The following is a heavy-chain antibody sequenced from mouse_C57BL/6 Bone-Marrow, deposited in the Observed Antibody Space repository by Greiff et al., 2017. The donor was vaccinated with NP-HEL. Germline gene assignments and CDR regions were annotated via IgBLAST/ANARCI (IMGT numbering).Heavy chain of an antibody. CDR3: ARQGGYGYDYPPYAMDY. CDR2: IWSDGST. V-gene: IGHV2-6-1*01. D-gene: IGHD2-2*01. CDR1: GFSLTSYG. J-gene: IGHJ4*01. Sequence: QVQLKESGPGLVAPSQSLSITCTVSGFSLTSYGVHWVRQPPGKGLEWLVVIWSDGSTTYNSAPKSRLSISKDNSKSQVFLKMNSLQTDDTAMYYCARQGGYGYDYPPYAMDYWGQGTSVTVSS.